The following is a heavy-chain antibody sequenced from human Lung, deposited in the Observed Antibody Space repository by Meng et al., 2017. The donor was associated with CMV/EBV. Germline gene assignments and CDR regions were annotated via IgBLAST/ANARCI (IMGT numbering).Heavy chain of an antibody. Sequence: GGSLRLXCAASGFTFSGYSMDWVRQAPGKGLEWVSSISYTSEYISYADSVKGRFTISRDNAKSSLYLQMNNLRVEDTAVYYCARDMGDGSGSYPRIYYNYYGMDVWGQGTXVTVSS. CDR1: GFTFSGYS. V-gene: IGHV3-21*01. CDR2: ISYTSEYI. J-gene: IGHJ6*02. D-gene: IGHD3-10*01. CDR3: ARDMGDGSGSYPRIYYNYYGMDV.